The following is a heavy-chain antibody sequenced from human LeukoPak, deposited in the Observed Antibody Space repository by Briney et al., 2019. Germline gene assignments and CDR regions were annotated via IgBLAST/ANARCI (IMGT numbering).Heavy chain of an antibody. D-gene: IGHD2-21*01. CDR2: IYYSGST. Sequence: PSETLSLTCTVSGGSISGSSYYWGWIRQPPGKGLEWIGSIYYSGSTYYNPSLKSRVTISVDTSKNQFSLKLSSATAADTAVYYCAICIRYYYYGMDVWGQGTTVTVSS. CDR1: GGSISGSSYY. CDR3: AICIRYYYYGMDV. V-gene: IGHV4-39*01. J-gene: IGHJ6*02.